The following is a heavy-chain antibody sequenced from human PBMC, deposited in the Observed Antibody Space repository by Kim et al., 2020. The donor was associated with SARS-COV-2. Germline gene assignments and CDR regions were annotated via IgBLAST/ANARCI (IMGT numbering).Heavy chain of an antibody. CDR3: ARTLYDSSGYYWSYYFDY. Sequence: KSRVTISVDTSKNQFSLKLSSVTAADTAVYYCARTLYDSSGYYWSYYFDYWGQGTLVTVSS. V-gene: IGHV4-59*01. J-gene: IGHJ4*02. D-gene: IGHD3-22*01.